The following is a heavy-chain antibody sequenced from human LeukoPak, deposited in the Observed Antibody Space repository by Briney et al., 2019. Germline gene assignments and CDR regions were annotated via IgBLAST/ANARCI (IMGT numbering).Heavy chain of an antibody. Sequence: GGSLRLSCAASGITFSFYAMSWVRQAPGKGLEWVSAISGSGGSTYCADSVKGRFTISRDNSKNTLYLQMNSLRAEDTAVYYCAKDGAMVRGFYDYWGQGTLVTVSS. CDR2: ISGSGGST. J-gene: IGHJ4*02. CDR1: GITFSFYA. D-gene: IGHD3-10*01. CDR3: AKDGAMVRGFYDY. V-gene: IGHV3-23*01.